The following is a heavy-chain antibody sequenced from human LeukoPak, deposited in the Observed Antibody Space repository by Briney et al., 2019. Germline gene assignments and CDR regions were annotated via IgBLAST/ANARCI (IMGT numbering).Heavy chain of an antibody. CDR1: GYTFTSYG. D-gene: IGHD5-24*01. Sequence: ASVKVSCKASGYTFTSYGISWVRQAPGQGLEWMGWISAYNGNTNYAQKLQGRVTMTTDTSTSTAYMELRSLRSDDTAVYYCARERYDGYNGDYYYYMDVWGKGTTVTVSS. CDR2: ISAYNGNT. CDR3: ARERYDGYNGDYYYYMDV. J-gene: IGHJ6*03. V-gene: IGHV1-18*01.